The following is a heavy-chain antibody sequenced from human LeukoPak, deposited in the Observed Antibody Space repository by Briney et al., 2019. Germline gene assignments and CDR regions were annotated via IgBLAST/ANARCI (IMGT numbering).Heavy chain of an antibody. CDR2: IYSGGET. D-gene: IGHD4-11*01. J-gene: IGHJ4*02. CDR3: VRDYSNFVQGD. V-gene: IGHV4-39*02. CDR1: GDSISSSHYY. Sequence: SETLSLTCTVSGDSISSSHYYWGWIRQSPGTGLEWIGSIYSGGETHYNPSLNSRVTIFLDTSKNRFSLNLISVTATDTAVYYCVRDYSNFVQGDWGQGTLVTVSS.